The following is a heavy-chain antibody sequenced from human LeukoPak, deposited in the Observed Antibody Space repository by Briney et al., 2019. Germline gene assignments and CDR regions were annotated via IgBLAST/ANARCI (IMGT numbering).Heavy chain of an antibody. D-gene: IGHD5-12*01. CDR1: GGSISSSSYY. Sequence: PSETLSLTCTVSGGSISSSSYYWGWIRQSPGKGLEWIGSIYYSGSTYYNPSLKSRVTISVDTSKNQFSLKLSSVTAADTAVYYCASDSGYDYYFDYWGQGTLVTVSS. CDR3: ASDSGYDYYFDY. J-gene: IGHJ4*02. CDR2: IYYSGST. V-gene: IGHV4-39*01.